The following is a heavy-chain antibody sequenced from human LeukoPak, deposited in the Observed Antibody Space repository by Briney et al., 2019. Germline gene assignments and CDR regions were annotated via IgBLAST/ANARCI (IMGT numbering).Heavy chain of an antibody. CDR3: ARQGYDILTGYIDAFDI. Sequence: KTSETLSLTCTVSGGSISSYYWSWIRQPPGKGLEWFGYISYGGSTNYNPSLKSRVTISIDTSKNQFSLKLRSVTAADTAIYYCARQGYDILTGYIDAFDIWGQGTMVTVSS. V-gene: IGHV4-59*08. J-gene: IGHJ3*02. CDR1: GGSISSYY. CDR2: ISYGGST. D-gene: IGHD3-9*01.